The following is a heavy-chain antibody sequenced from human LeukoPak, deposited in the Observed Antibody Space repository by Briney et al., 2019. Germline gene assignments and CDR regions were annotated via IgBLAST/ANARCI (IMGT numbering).Heavy chain of an antibody. CDR1: GGSISSYY. D-gene: IGHD3-3*01. Sequence: SETLSLTCTVSGGSISSYYWTWIRQPPGKGLEWIGYIYYSGNANYNPSLKSRVTISVDTSKNQFSLNLSSVTAADTAVYYCARLERWSLDYWGQGDLVTVSS. CDR3: ARLERWSLDY. CDR2: IYYSGNA. J-gene: IGHJ4*02. V-gene: IGHV4-59*08.